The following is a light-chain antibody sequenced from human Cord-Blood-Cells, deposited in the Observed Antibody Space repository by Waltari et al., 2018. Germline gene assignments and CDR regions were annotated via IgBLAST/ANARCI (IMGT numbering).Light chain of an antibody. CDR2: AAS. Sequence: IQLTQSPSSLSASVGDRVTITCRASQGISSYLAWYQQKPGKARKLLIYAASTLQSGVPSRFSGSGSGTDFTLTISSLQPEDFATYYCQQLNSYPLTFGGGTKVEIK. CDR1: QGISSY. V-gene: IGKV1-9*01. CDR3: QQLNSYPLT. J-gene: IGKJ4*01.